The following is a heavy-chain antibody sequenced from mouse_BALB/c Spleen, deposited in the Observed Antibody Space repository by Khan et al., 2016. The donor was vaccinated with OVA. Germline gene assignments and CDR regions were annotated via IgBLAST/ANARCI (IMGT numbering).Heavy chain of an antibody. D-gene: IGHD1-1*01. CDR3: SRIYGSDFDY. CDR1: GYSFTGYF. Sequence: EVQLQESGPELVKPGASVKISCKASGYSFTGYFMNWVMQSHGKSLEWIGRINPHIGETFYNQKFKGKATLTVDESSSTAHMELRNLASEDSAVYYCSRIYGSDFDYWGQGTTLTVSS. CDR2: INPHIGET. V-gene: IGHV1-20*02. J-gene: IGHJ2*01.